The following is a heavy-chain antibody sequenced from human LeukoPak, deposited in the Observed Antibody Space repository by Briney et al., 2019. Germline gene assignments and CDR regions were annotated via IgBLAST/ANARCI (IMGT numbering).Heavy chain of an antibody. V-gene: IGHV4-34*01. CDR3: ASPVSGSSGWYYNY. Sequence: PSETLSLTCAVYGGSFSGYYWSWIRQPPGQGLEWIGEINHSGGTNYNPSLKSRVTISVDTSKIQFSLKLSSVTAADTAVYYCASPVSGSSGWYYNYWGQGTLVTVSS. CDR1: GGSFSGYY. J-gene: IGHJ4*02. D-gene: IGHD6-19*01. CDR2: INHSGGT.